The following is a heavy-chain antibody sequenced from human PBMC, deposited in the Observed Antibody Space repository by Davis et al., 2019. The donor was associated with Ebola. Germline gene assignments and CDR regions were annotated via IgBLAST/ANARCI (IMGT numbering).Heavy chain of an antibody. CDR3: ARGWLRAGMDV. CDR1: GDSVSSGG. Sequence: HLQTLSLTCAISGDSVSSGGWNWIRQSPSRGLEWLGRTYYSSKWYNDYAVSVKSRITINPDTSKNQFSLHLNSVTPEDTALYYCARGWLRAGMDVWGEGTTVTVSS. D-gene: IGHD5-18*01. CDR2: TYYSSKWYN. V-gene: IGHV6-1*01. J-gene: IGHJ6*04.